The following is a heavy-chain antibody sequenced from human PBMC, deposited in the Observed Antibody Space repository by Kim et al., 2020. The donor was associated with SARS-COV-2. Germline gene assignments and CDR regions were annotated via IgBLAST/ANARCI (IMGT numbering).Heavy chain of an antibody. CDR2: SSSSTI. J-gene: IGHJ4*02. Sequence: SSSSTITYADSVKGRFTISRDNAKNSLYPEMNSLRAEDTAVYYCARATSRYWGQGTLVTVSS. CDR3: ARATSRY. V-gene: IGHV3-48*01.